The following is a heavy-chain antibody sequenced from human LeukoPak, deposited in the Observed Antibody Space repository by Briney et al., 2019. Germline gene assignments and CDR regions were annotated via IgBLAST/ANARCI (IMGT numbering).Heavy chain of an antibody. CDR2: IYYNGST. CDR3: ARLKFGELSDWFDP. V-gene: IGHV4-39*01. Sequence: PSETLSLTCTVSGGSISSSSYYWGWIRQPPGEGLEWLGSIYYNGSTYYTPSLKSRVPISVGTSKNQFSLKLSFVTAADTPVYYCARLKFGELSDWFDPWGKEPWSPSPQ. J-gene: IGHJ5*01. CDR1: GGSISSSSYY. D-gene: IGHD3-10*01.